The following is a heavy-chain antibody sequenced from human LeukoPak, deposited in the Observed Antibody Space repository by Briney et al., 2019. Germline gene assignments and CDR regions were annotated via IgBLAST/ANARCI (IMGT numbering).Heavy chain of an antibody. Sequence: PGGSLRLSCVASGFTFRSYEMNWVRQAPGKGLEWVSYIYSDGTSIYYADSVKGRFTISRDNARNSLYPQMNSLRVEDTAVYYCVRGGYGDYGRGSWGQGTLLTVSS. J-gene: IGHJ5*02. CDR2: IYSDGTSI. CDR3: VRGGYGDYGRGS. CDR1: GFTFRSYE. D-gene: IGHD4-17*01. V-gene: IGHV3-48*03.